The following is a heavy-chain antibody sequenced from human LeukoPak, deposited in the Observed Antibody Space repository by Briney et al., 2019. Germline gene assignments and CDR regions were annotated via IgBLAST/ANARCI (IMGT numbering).Heavy chain of an antibody. J-gene: IGHJ4*02. CDR2: INPSGDST. CDR3: ATVLRPGIAVAGYYFDY. Sequence: ASVKVSCKASGYTFTSYDMHWVRQAPGQGLEWMGIINPSGDSTSYAQKFQGRVTMTEDTSTDTAYMELSSLRSEDTAVYYCATVLRPGIAVAGYYFDYWGQGTLVTVSS. V-gene: IGHV1-46*01. D-gene: IGHD6-19*01. CDR1: GYTFTSYD.